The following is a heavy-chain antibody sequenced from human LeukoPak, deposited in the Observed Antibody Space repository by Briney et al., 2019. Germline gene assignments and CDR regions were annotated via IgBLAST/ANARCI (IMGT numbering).Heavy chain of an antibody. V-gene: IGHV3-23*01. D-gene: IGHD5-12*01. Sequence: GGTLRLSCAASGFTFNSYGMSWVRQAPGKGLEWVSAISGSGAYTYYADSVKGRFTISRDNSKNTLFLQMNSLRADDTAVYYCARDHTGYEYGSFTYHYQYMDVWGKGTTVTVSS. J-gene: IGHJ6*03. CDR1: GFTFNSYG. CDR3: ARDHTGYEYGSFTYHYQYMDV. CDR2: ISGSGAYT.